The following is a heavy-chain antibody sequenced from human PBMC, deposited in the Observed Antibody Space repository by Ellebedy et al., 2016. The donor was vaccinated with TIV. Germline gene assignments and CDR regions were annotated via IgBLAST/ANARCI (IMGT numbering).Heavy chain of an antibody. V-gene: IGHV3-48*02. D-gene: IGHD3-10*01. CDR1: RFTFSSYA. CDR2: ITPEGPI. J-gene: IGHJ5*02. Sequence: GGSLRLXXAASRFTFSSYAMNWVRQAPGKGPEWIAHITPEGPIAYADSVRGRFTISGDNGRNLLFLQMNNLRHDDTAIYYCARDIWSGNLRYWFDPWGQGTRVFVSS. CDR3: ARDIWSGNLRYWFDP.